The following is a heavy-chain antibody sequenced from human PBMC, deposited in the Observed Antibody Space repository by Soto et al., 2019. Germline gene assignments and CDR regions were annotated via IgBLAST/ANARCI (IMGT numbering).Heavy chain of an antibody. Sequence: GGSLRLSCAASGFTFSSYDMHWVRQATGKGLEWVSAIGTAGDTYYPGSVKGRFTISRENAKNSLYLQMNSLRAEDTAVYYCARRTYYHGMDVWGQGTTVTVSS. CDR1: GFTFSSYD. J-gene: IGHJ6*02. CDR3: ARRTYYHGMDV. V-gene: IGHV3-13*01. CDR2: IGTAGDT.